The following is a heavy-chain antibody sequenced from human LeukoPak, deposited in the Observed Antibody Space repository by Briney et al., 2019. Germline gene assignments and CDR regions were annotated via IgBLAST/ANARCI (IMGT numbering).Heavy chain of an antibody. CDR2: INPNSGGT. D-gene: IGHD5-24*01. CDR1: GYTFTGYY. V-gene: IGHV1-2*02. Sequence: ASVKVSCKASGYTFTGYYMHWVRQAPGQGLEWMGWINPNSGGTNYAQKLQGRVTMTTDTSTSTAYMELRSLRSDDTAVYYCARVGDGYNLPGSYWGQGTLVTVSS. CDR3: ARVGDGYNLPGSY. J-gene: IGHJ4*02.